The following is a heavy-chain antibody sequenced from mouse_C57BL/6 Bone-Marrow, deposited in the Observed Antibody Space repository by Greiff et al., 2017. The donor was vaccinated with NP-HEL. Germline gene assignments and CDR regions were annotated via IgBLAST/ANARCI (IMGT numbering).Heavy chain of an antibody. D-gene: IGHD2-3*01. J-gene: IGHJ3*01. V-gene: IGHV1-61*01. CDR1: GYTFTSYW. CDR3: ARRDGYPFAY. Sequence: VQLQQPGAELVRPGSSVKLSCKASGYTFTSYWMDWVKQRPGQGLEWIGNIYPSDSETHYNQKFKDKATLTVDKSSSTAYMQLSSLTSEDSAVYYCARRDGYPFAYWGQGTLVTVSA. CDR2: IYPSDSET.